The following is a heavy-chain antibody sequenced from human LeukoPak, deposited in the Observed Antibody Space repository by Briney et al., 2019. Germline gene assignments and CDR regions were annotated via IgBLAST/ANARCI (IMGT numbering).Heavy chain of an antibody. Sequence: PGGSPRLSCTGSGFIFGDHAMSWVRQAPGKGLEWVGFIRSKAYRGTTEYAASVKGRFTISRDDSASIAYLQMNSLRTEDTAVYYCARGPIQLWIHNAMDVWGQGTTVTVSS. CDR2: IRSKAYRGTT. D-gene: IGHD5-18*01. V-gene: IGHV3-49*04. CDR1: GFIFGDHA. J-gene: IGHJ6*02. CDR3: ARGPIQLWIHNAMDV.